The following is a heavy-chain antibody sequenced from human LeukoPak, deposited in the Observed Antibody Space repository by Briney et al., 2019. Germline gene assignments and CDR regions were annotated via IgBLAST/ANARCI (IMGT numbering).Heavy chain of an antibody. V-gene: IGHV3-48*03. D-gene: IGHD2-2*01. J-gene: IGHJ3*02. CDR2: ISNSGLTI. Sequence: WGSLTLSCAASGFTFSNYEMNWVRQAPGKGLEWVSYISNSGLTIYYADSVKGRFTISRDNAKNSLYLHMSSLRVEDTAVYYCARALYCSPTKCRNDAFDIWGHGTMVTVSS. CDR1: GFTFSNYE. CDR3: ARALYCSPTKCRNDAFDI.